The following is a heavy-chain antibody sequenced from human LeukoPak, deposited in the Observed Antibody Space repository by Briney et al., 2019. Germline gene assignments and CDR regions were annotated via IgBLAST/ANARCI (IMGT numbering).Heavy chain of an antibody. V-gene: IGHV1-18*01. CDR3: ARSQGSSGWYWFDP. Sequence: GASVKVSCKASGYTFTSYAMNWVRQAPGQGLEWMGWISAYNGNTNYAQKLQGRVTMTTDTSTSTAYMELRSLRSDDTAVYYCARSQGSSGWYWFDPWGQGTLVTVSS. CDR2: ISAYNGNT. CDR1: GYTFTSYA. D-gene: IGHD6-19*01. J-gene: IGHJ5*02.